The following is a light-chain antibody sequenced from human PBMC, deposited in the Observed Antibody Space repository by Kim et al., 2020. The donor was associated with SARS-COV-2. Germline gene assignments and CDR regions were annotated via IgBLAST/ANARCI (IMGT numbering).Light chain of an antibody. CDR1: SSNIEKNY. CDR3: AAWDDRLSGRV. CDR2: GNN. V-gene: IGLV1-47*01. J-gene: IGLJ3*02. Sequence: QSVLTQPPSASGTPGQRVTISCSGSSSNIEKNYVYWYQQVQGTAPKVLIYGNNQRPSGVPDRFSGSKSGTSASLAISGLRSEDEADYYCAAWDDRLSGRVFGGGTKLTVL.